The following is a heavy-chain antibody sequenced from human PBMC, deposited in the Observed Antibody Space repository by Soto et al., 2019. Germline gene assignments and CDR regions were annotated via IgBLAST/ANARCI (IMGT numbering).Heavy chain of an antibody. CDR1: GYTFTSYG. Sequence: ASVKVSCKASGYTFTSYGISWVRQAPGQGLEWMGWISAYNGNTNYAQKLQGRVTMTTDTSTSTAYMELRSLRSDDTAVYYCARVLFDDSSGYLDYWGQGTLVTVSS. CDR3: ARVLFDDSSGYLDY. CDR2: ISAYNGNT. V-gene: IGHV1-18*01. J-gene: IGHJ4*02. D-gene: IGHD3-22*01.